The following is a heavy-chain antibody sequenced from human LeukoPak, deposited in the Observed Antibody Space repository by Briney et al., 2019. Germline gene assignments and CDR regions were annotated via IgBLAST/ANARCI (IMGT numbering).Heavy chain of an antibody. Sequence: ASVKVSCKASGYTFTSYDINWVRQATGQGLEWMGWMNPNSGNTGYAQKFQGRVTMTRNTSISTAYMELSSLRSEDTAVYYCVRSMVRGVDDAFDIWGQGTMVTVSS. D-gene: IGHD3-10*01. V-gene: IGHV1-8*01. CDR3: VRSMVRGVDDAFDI. J-gene: IGHJ3*02. CDR1: GYTFTSYD. CDR2: MNPNSGNT.